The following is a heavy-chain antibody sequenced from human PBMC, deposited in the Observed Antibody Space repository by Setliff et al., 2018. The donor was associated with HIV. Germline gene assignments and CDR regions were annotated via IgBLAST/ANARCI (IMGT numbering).Heavy chain of an antibody. CDR1: GGSVSGHY. D-gene: IGHD5-18*01. CDR3: SNWNTTIDEDA. CDR2: ITPSGAT. Sequence: AETLSLTCAVYGGSVSGHYWGWFRQPPGKGLEWIGEITPSGATNYLPSLKSRVTMSLDTSKNQFSLKMTSVTAADTALYYCSNWNTTIDEDAWGQGTLVTVSS. V-gene: IGHV4-34*01. J-gene: IGHJ5*02.